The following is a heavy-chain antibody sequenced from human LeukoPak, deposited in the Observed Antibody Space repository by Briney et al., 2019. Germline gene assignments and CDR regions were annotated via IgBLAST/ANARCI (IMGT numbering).Heavy chain of an antibody. Sequence: PGGSLRLSCAASVFTFSSYGMHWVRQAPGKGLEWVAFIRYDGSNKYYADSVKGRFTICRDNSKNTLYLQMNSLRAEDTAVYYCAKDQPYYYDSSGSAPYFDYWGQGTLVTVSS. V-gene: IGHV3-30*02. CDR1: VFTFSSYG. J-gene: IGHJ4*02. CDR2: IRYDGSNK. CDR3: AKDQPYYYDSSGSAPYFDY. D-gene: IGHD3-22*01.